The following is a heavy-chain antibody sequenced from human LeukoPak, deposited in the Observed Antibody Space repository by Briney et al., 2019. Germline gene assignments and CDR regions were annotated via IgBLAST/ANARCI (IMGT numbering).Heavy chain of an antibody. Sequence: SETLSLTCTVYGGSISSGSYYWSWIRQPAGKGLEWIGRIYTSGSTNYNPSLKSRVTISVDTSKNQFSLKLSSVTAADTAVYYCARVASALRYFDWPCFDYWGQGTLVTVSS. CDR1: GGSISSGSYY. CDR3: ARVASALRYFDWPCFDY. J-gene: IGHJ4*02. D-gene: IGHD3-9*01. CDR2: IYTSGST. V-gene: IGHV4-61*02.